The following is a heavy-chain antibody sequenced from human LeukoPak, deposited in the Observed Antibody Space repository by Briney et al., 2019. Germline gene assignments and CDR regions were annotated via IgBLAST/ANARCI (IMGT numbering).Heavy chain of an antibody. J-gene: IGHJ4*02. D-gene: IGHD6-6*01. CDR1: GFTFSSYA. CDR3: ARGSSSSDRSFDY. CDR2: ISYDGSNK. Sequence: GRSLRLSCAASGFTFSSYAMHWVRQAPGKGLEWVAVISYDGSNKYYADSVKGRFTISRDNSNNTLYLQMNSLRAEDTAVYYCARGSSSSDRSFDYWGQGTLVTVSS. V-gene: IGHV3-30-3*01.